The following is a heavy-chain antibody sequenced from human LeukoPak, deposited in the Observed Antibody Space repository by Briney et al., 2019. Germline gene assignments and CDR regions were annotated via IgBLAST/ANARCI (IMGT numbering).Heavy chain of an antibody. J-gene: IGHJ5*02. CDR3: AKGGLVHRFDP. CDR2: ISSSSSTI. Sequence: GGSLRLSCAASGFTFSHYSMDWVRQAPGKGLEWVSYISSSSSTIYYADSVKGRFTISRDNSKNTLYLQMNSLRADDTAVYYCAKGGLVHRFDPWGQGTLVTVSS. V-gene: IGHV3-48*01. CDR1: GFTFSHYS.